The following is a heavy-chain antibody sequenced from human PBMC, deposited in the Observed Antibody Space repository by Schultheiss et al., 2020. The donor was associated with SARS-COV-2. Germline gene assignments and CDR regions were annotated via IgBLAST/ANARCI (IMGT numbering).Heavy chain of an antibody. CDR2: IDPSDSYT. CDR1: GYSFTSYW. CDR3: ARRYDFWSGYYYYYYMDV. J-gene: IGHJ6*03. D-gene: IGHD3-3*01. Sequence: KVSCKGSGYSFTSYWISWVRQMPGKGLEWMGRIDPSDSYTNYSPSFQGHVTISADKSISTAYLQWSSLKASDTAMYYCARRYDFWSGYYYYYYMDVWGKGTTVTVSS. V-gene: IGHV5-10-1*01.